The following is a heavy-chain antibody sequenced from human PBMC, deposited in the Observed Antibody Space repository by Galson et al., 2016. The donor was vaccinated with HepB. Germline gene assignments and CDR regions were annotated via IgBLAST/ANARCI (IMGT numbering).Heavy chain of an antibody. Sequence: SETLSLTCAVSGGSLNGYSWSWLRQPQGKGLEWIGQINPHEDTSYNPSLKSRVAISIDTSNSQFSLSLSSVTAADTAVYYCARDWPDRRFNSGWGAWGIFDSWCQGLLVGFSS. CDR2: INPHEDT. V-gene: IGHV4-34*01. J-gene: IGHJ5*01. CDR3: ARDWPDRRFNSGWGAWGIFDS. CDR1: GGSLNGYS. D-gene: IGHD6-19*01.